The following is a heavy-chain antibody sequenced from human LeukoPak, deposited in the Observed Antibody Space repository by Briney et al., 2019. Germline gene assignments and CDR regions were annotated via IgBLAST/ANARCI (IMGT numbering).Heavy chain of an antibody. V-gene: IGHV4-4*07. D-gene: IGHD6-19*01. CDR3: ARVAYSSGWYYSDY. Sequence: SETLSLTCTVSGGSISSYYWSWIRQPAGRGLEWIGRIYTSGSTIYNPSLKSRVTMSVDTSKNQFSLKLSSVTAADTAVYYCARVAYSSGWYYSDYWGQGTLVTVSS. J-gene: IGHJ4*02. CDR1: GGSISSYY. CDR2: IYTSGST.